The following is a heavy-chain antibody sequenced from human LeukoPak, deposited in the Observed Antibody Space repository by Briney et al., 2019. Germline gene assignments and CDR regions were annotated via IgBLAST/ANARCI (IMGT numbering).Heavy chain of an antibody. CDR2: ISYDGSNK. V-gene: IGHV3-30-3*01. J-gene: IGHJ4*02. CDR1: GFTFSSYA. CDR3: ARDYTPYYFDY. Sequence: GRSLRLSCAASGFTFSSYAMHWVRQAPGKGLEWVAVISYDGSNKYYADSVKGRFTISRDNSKNTLYLQMNSLRAEDTAVYHCARDYTPYYFDYWGQGTLVTVSS.